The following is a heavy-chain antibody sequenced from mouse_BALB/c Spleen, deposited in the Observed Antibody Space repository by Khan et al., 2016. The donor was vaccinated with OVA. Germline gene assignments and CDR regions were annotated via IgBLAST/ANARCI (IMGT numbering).Heavy chain of an antibody. D-gene: IGHD3-1*01. Sequence: QVQLQQSGAELVRPGTSVKVSCKASAYAFTSYLIEWINQRPGQGLEWIGLINPGNGNTNYNEKFKGKATLTADKSSSTAYMQLSSLTSDDSAVYFCARSQLGLRFDYWGQGTTLTVSS. J-gene: IGHJ2*01. CDR1: AYAFTSYL. CDR3: ARSQLGLRFDY. CDR2: INPGNGNT. V-gene: IGHV1-54*01.